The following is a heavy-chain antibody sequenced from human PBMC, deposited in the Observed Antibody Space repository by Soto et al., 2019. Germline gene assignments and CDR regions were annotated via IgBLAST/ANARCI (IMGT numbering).Heavy chain of an antibody. J-gene: IGHJ6*02. V-gene: IGHV4-61*01. CDR2: IYYSGST. D-gene: IGHD3-10*01. CDR1: GGSVSSGSYY. Sequence: SETLSLTCTVPGGSVSSGSYYWSWIRQPPGKGLEWIGYIYYSGSTNYNPSLKSRVTISVDTSKNQFSLKLSSVTAADTAVYYCARDLVVRGNPGYYYGMDVWGQGTTVTVSS. CDR3: ARDLVVRGNPGYYYGMDV.